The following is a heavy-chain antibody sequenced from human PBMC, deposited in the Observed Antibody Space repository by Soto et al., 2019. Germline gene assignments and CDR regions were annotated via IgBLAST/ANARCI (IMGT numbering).Heavy chain of an antibody. CDR1: GCPFSSYT. CDR3: ARSIYSGWSLGY. J-gene: IGHJ4*02. D-gene: IGHD2-15*01. Sequence: QVQLVQSGAEVKKPGSSVKVSCKSSGCPFSSYTISWVRQAPGQRLEWMGRIIPLLGIANYAQKFQGRVTITADKSTSTAYMELLSLRSEDPAGYYCARSIYSGWSLGYWGQGTLVTVSS. V-gene: IGHV1-69*02. CDR2: IIPLLGIA.